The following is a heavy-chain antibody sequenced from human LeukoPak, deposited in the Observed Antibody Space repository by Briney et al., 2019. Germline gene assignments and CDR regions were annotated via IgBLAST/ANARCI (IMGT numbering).Heavy chain of an antibody. CDR1: GGSISGSSYY. J-gene: IGHJ4*02. Sequence: SETLSLTCTVSGGSISGSSYYWGWIRQPPGKGLEWIGNIYYSGSTYYNPSLKSRVTISVDTSKNQFSLKLSSVTAADTAVYYCARGGYCGGDCYFYYWGQGTLVTVSS. D-gene: IGHD2-21*02. V-gene: IGHV4-39*07. CDR3: ARGGYCGGDCYFYY. CDR2: IYYSGST.